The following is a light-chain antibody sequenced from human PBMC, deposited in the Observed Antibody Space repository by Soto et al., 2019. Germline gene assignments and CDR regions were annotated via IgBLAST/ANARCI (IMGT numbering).Light chain of an antibody. CDR2: DAS. V-gene: IGKV3-11*01. CDR3: QQRSNWPQYP. J-gene: IGKJ2*01. Sequence: EIVLTQSPATLSLSPGERATLSCRASQSVSSYVAWYQQKPGQAPRLLIYDASNRATVIPARFNGSGSGTDFTLTISSLEPEAFAVYYCQQRSNWPQYPFGQGTKLEIK. CDR1: QSVSSY.